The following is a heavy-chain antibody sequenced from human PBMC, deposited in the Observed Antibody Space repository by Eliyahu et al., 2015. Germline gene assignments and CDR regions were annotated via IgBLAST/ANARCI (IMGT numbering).Heavy chain of an antibody. CDR2: IKSKTDGGTT. D-gene: IGHD1-26*01. CDR3: TTDSVVGATHSELAGDY. J-gene: IGHJ4*02. V-gene: IGHV3-15*01. CDR1: GFXXSNAW. Sequence: EVQLVESGGGLVKPGGSLRLSCAASGFXXSNAWMXWVXQAPGKGVEGVGRIKSKTDGGTTDYAAPVKGRFXISRDDSKNTLYLQMNSLKTEDTAVYYCTTDSVVGATHSELAGDYWGQGTLVTVSS.